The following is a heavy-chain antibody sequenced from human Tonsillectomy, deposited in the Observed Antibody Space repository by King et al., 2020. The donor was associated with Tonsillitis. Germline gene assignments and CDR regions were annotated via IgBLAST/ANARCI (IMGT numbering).Heavy chain of an antibody. D-gene: IGHD3-22*01. CDR2: IYYSGST. CDR1: GGSISSYY. V-gene: IGHV4-59*08. CDR3: ARQDYDSSVRAFDI. Sequence: QLQESGPGLVKPSVTLSLTCTVSGGSISSYYWSWIRQPPGKGLEWIGYIYYSGSTNYNPSLKSRVTISVDTSKNQFSLKLSSVTAADTAVYYCARQDYDSSVRAFDIWGQGTMVTVSS. J-gene: IGHJ3*02.